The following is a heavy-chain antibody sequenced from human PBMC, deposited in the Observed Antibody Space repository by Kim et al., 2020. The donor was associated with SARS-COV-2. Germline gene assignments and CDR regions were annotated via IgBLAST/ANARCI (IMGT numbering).Heavy chain of an antibody. D-gene: IGHD3-10*01. CDR2: INQDGSEK. CDR3: ATNRGLGY. V-gene: IGHV3-7*03. Sequence: GGSLRLSCVVSGFSFSTYWMSWVRQAPGKGLEWVANINQDGSEKHYVDFVKGCFTISRDNAKNSLYLQMGSLRAEDTAVYYCATNRGLGYWGQGTLVTV. CDR1: GFSFSTYW. J-gene: IGHJ4*02.